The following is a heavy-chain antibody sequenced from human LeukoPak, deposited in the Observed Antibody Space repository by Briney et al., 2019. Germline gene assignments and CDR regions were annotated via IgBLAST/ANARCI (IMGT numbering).Heavy chain of an antibody. J-gene: IGHJ2*01. CDR3: ARPSLSGMVRGNWYFDL. Sequence: ASVKVSCKASGGTFSSYTISWVRQAPGQGIEWMGRIIPILGIANYAQKFQGRVTITADKSTSTAYMELSSLRSEDTAVYYCARPSLSGMVRGNWYFDLWGRGTLVTVSP. D-gene: IGHD3-10*01. CDR2: IIPILGIA. CDR1: GGTFSSYT. V-gene: IGHV1-69*02.